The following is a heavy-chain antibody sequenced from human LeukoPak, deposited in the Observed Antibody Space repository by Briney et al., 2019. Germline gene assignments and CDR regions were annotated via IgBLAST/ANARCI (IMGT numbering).Heavy chain of an antibody. V-gene: IGHV3-21*01. D-gene: IGHD6-19*01. J-gene: IGHJ4*02. Sequence: PGGSLRLSCAASGFTFSSYSMNWVRQAPGKGLEWVSSISSSSSYIYYADSVKGRFTISRDNAKNSLYLQMNSLRAEDTAVYYCARVRIAVAPPLDYWGQGTLVTVSS. CDR1: GFTFSSYS. CDR2: ISSSSSYI. CDR3: ARVRIAVAPPLDY.